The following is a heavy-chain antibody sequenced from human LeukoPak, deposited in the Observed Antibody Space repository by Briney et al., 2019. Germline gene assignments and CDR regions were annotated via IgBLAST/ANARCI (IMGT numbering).Heavy chain of an antibody. D-gene: IGHD5-24*01. Sequence: SETLSLTCNVSGASISNSTYYWGWIRQPPGKGLEWIGGIYYSGSTYYNPSLKSRVTISVDTSKNQFSLKLSSVTAADTAVYYCAREMATAWDYWGQGTLVTVSS. CDR1: GASISNSTYY. CDR2: IYYSGST. V-gene: IGHV4-39*07. J-gene: IGHJ4*02. CDR3: AREMATAWDY.